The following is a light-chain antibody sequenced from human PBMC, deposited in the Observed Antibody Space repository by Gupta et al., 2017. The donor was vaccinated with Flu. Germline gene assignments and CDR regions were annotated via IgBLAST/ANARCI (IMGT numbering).Light chain of an antibody. CDR1: QSVSGY. Sequence: DIQMTQSPSSLSASVGDRVTITCRASQSVSGYVNWYQQRPGKAPKLLISDVSNLQSGVPSTFRGSGSVTDFTLTISNLQAEDSATYYCQQGFGVPLTFGEGTKVDIK. V-gene: IGKV1-39*01. CDR2: DVS. J-gene: IGKJ4*01. CDR3: QQGFGVPLT.